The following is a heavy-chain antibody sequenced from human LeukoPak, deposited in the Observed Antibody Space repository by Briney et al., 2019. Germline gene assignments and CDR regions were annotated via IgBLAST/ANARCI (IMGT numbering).Heavy chain of an antibody. Sequence: ASVKVSCQASGGTFRSYTISWVRQAPGQGLEWMGRIIPILGIANYEQKFQGRVTITADKSTSTAYMELSSLRSEDTAVYYCARGVVVPAATVKPTRNYYYMDVWGKGTTVTVSS. D-gene: IGHD2-2*01. CDR1: GGTFRSYT. V-gene: IGHV1-69*02. J-gene: IGHJ6*03. CDR3: ARGVVVPAATVKPTRNYYYMDV. CDR2: IIPILGIA.